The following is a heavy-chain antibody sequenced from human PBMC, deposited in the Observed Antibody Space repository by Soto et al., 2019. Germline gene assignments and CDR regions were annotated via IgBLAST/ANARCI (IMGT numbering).Heavy chain of an antibody. CDR1: GGTISSYA. V-gene: IGHV1-69*13. CDR2: IIPIFGTA. Sequence: SVNVSCKASGGTISSYAISWVRQAPGQGLEWMGGIIPIFGTANYAQKFQGRVTITADESTSTAYMELSSLRSEDTAVYYCARDRRVYYDFWSGYSDDNNWFDPWGQGTLVTVSS. CDR3: ARDRRVYYDFWSGYSDDNNWFDP. J-gene: IGHJ5*02. D-gene: IGHD3-3*01.